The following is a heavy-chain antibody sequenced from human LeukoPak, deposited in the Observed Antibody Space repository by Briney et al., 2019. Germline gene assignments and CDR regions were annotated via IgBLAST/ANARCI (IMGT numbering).Heavy chain of an antibody. V-gene: IGHV6-1*01. Sequence: SQTLSLTCAISGDSVSSNSAAWNWVRQSPSRGLEWLGRTYYRSRWFNDYAVSVQSRIVITADTSKNQFSLQLASVTPEDTAVYYCAASSGGSYSWGQGTLVTVSS. J-gene: IGHJ4*02. CDR2: TYYRSRWFN. D-gene: IGHD6-19*01. CDR1: GDSVSSNSAA. CDR3: AASSGGSYS.